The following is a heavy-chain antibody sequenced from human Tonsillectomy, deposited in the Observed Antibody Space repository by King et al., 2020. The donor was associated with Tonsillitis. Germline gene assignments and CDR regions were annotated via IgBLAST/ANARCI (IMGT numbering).Heavy chain of an antibody. V-gene: IGHV3-11*06. D-gene: IGHD2-8*02. Sequence: VQLVESGGGLVKPGGSLRLSCAASGFTFSDYYMSWIRQAPGKGLEWISFINPSGTNANYLYSVRGRFTISRDNAKNSMFLQMNSLRAEDTGVYYCGREYWGAFDIWGQGTMVTVSS. CDR3: GREYWGAFDI. J-gene: IGHJ3*02. CDR1: GFTFSDYY. CDR2: INPSGTNA.